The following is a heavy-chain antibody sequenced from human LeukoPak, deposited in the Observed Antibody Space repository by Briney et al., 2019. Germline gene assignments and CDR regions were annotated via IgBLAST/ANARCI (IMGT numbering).Heavy chain of an antibody. CDR1: GGSFSGYY. CDR3: ARGGPGHYYYYMDV. Sequence: SETLSLTCAVYGGSFSGYYWSGIRQPPGKGLEWIGEINHSGSTNYNPSLKSRVTISVDTSKDQFSLKLSSVTAADTAVYYCARGGPGHYYYYMDVWGKGTTVTVSS. CDR2: INHSGST. V-gene: IGHV4-34*01. J-gene: IGHJ6*03.